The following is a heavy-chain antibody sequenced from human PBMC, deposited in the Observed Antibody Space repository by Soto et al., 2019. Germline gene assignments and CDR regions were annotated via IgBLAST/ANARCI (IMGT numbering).Heavy chain of an antibody. Sequence: QVQVVESGGGVVQPGRSLRLSCAASGFTFSSFGMHWVRQAPGKGLEWVSLIWYDGSKKSYGDSVKGRFTISRDNSRNTVYLQMNSLRADDPAVYYCARDASYYSLWSGYYPSRNGMDVWGQWTTVTVSS. J-gene: IGHJ6*02. CDR3: ARDASYYSLWSGYYPSRNGMDV. V-gene: IGHV3-33*01. D-gene: IGHD3-3*01. CDR1: GFTFSSFG. CDR2: IWYDGSKK.